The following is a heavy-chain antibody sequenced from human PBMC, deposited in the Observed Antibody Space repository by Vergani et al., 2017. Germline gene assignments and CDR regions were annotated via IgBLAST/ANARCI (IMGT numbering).Heavy chain of an antibody. CDR2: INPNSGGT. J-gene: IGHJ4*02. CDR3: ARHDAMAAPSSIDY. Sequence: QVQLVQSGAEVKKPGASVKVSCKASGYTFTGYYMHWVRQAPGQGLEWMGWINPNSGGTNYAQKFQGRVTMTRDTSISTAYMELSSLKASDTAMYYCARHDAMAAPSSIDYWGQGTLVTVSS. D-gene: IGHD5-24*01. CDR1: GYTFTGYY. V-gene: IGHV1-2*02.